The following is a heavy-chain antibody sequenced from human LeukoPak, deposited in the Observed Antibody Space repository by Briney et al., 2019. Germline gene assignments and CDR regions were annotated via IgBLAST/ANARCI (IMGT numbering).Heavy chain of an antibody. CDR2: ISGTSSII. D-gene: IGHD5-24*01. V-gene: IGHV3-48*02. CDR1: GFTISSYS. J-gene: IGHJ3*02. Sequence: ILSSASGFTISSYSINWVRQAPGKRLEWISYISGTSSIIYYTRSVKGRFTISRDNGKYCLYLQMNSLRDDDTAVYFCARGTWDGIRTFDIWGQ. CDR3: ARGTWDGIRTFDI.